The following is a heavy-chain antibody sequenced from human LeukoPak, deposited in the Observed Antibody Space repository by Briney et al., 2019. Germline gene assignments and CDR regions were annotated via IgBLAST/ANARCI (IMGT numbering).Heavy chain of an antibody. CDR3: ARTNYYDSSGYYAYYYYYGMDV. V-gene: IGHV4-59*01. CDR1: GGSISSYY. CDR2: IYYSGST. D-gene: IGHD3-22*01. Sequence: SETLSLTCTVSGGSISSYYWSWIRQPPGKGLEWIGYIYYSGSTNYNPSLKSRVTISVDTSKNQFSLKLSSVTAADTAVYYCARTNYYDSSGYYAYYYYYGMDVWGQGTTVTVSS. J-gene: IGHJ6*02.